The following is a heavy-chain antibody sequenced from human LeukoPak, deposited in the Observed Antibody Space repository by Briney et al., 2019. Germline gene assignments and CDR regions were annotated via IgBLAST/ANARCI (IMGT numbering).Heavy chain of an antibody. V-gene: IGHV4-31*03. CDR1: GGSISSGGYY. CDR2: IYYSGST. Sequence: SQTLSLTCTVSGGSISSGGYYWSWIRQHPGKGLEWIGYIYYSGSTYYNPSLKSRVTISVDTSKNQFSLKLSSVTAADTAVYYCARAELVRGPPHPDYWGQGTLVTVSS. J-gene: IGHJ4*02. D-gene: IGHD6-13*01. CDR3: ARAELVRGPPHPDY.